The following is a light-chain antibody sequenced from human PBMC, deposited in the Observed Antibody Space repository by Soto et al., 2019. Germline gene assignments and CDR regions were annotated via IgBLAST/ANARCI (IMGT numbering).Light chain of an antibody. V-gene: IGKV1-5*03. CDR2: KSS. Sequence: DVQMTQSPLTLSASVGDRVTITCRASEEVRSWLAWYQQKPGKAPKLLIYKSSTLESGVPSRFSGYESGTDFTLTISSLQPEDVATYYCQQCNIYPFSFGPGTKVEVK. CDR1: EEVRSW. J-gene: IGKJ3*01. CDR3: QQCNIYPFS.